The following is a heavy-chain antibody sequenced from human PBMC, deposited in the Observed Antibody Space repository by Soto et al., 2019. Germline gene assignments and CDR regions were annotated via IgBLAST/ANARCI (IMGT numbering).Heavy chain of an antibody. Sequence: PGGSLRLSCAASGFTFSRYWMSWVRQAPGKGLEWVANIKPDGSEKYYVDSVKGRFTISRDNTKNSLYLQMNSLRDEDTAVYYCARHGNSCDYWGQGTQVTVSS. CDR1: GFTFSRYW. V-gene: IGHV3-7*01. J-gene: IGHJ4*02. D-gene: IGHD1-26*01. CDR3: ARHGNSCDY. CDR2: IKPDGSEK.